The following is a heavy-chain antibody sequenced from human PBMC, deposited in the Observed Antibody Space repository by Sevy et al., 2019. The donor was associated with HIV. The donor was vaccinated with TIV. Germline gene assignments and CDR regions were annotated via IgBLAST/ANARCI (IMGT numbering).Heavy chain of an antibody. Sequence: GGSLRLSCAASGFTVSSNYMSWVRQAPGKGLEWVTIIYSGGSIYYADSVKGRFTNSRDNSKNTLYLQMNSLRAEDTAMYYCARGSGGDDESYFDYWGQGTLVTVSS. CDR3: ARGSGGDDESYFDY. V-gene: IGHV3-53*01. D-gene: IGHD5-12*01. CDR2: IYSGGSI. J-gene: IGHJ4*02. CDR1: GFTVSSNY.